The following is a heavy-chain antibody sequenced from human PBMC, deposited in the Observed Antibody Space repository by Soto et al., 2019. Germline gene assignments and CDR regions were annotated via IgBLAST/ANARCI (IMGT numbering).Heavy chain of an antibody. CDR2: INPILSMS. CDR3: ASSYGSGYRAFDY. CDR1: GDTFTFYS. J-gene: IGHJ4*02. D-gene: IGHD3-10*01. V-gene: IGHV1-69*02. Sequence: QVQLVQSGAEVKKPGSSVRVSCKASGDTFTFYSINWVRQAPGLGLEWMGRINPILSMSNYAQRFQGRVTMTADKPTGTAYMELSSLRSEDTAMYYCASSYGSGYRAFDYWGQGALVTVSS.